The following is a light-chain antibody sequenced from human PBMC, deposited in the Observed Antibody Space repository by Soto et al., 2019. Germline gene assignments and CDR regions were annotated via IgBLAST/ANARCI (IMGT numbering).Light chain of an antibody. Sequence: QSVLTQPRSVSGYPGQSVTISCTGTSSDVGGYNYVSWYQQHPGKAPKLMIYDVSKRPSGVPDRFSGSKSGNTASLTIFGLHAEDEADYSCCSYAGSYTLVFGGGTQLTVL. J-gene: IGLJ2*01. CDR1: SSDVGGYNY. CDR2: DVS. V-gene: IGLV2-11*01. CDR3: CSYAGSYTLV.